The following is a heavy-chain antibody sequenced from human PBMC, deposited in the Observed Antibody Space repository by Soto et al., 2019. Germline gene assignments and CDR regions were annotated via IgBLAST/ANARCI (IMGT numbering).Heavy chain of an antibody. CDR3: ARVGAGGFGELLALDY. CDR1: GGSISSGGYY. J-gene: IGHJ4*02. D-gene: IGHD3-10*01. CDR2: IYYSGST. V-gene: IGHV4-31*03. Sequence: QVQLQESGPGLVKPSQTLSLTCTVSGGSISSGGYYWSWIRQHPGKGLEWIGYIYYSGSTYYNPSPKCRVTISVNTSKNHFDLKLSSVTAADTAVYYCARVGAGGFGELLALDYWGQGTLVTVSS.